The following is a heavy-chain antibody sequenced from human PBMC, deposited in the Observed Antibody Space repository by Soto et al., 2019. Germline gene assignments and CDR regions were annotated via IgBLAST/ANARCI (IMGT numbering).Heavy chain of an antibody. Sequence: QVQLVESGGGAVQPGESLRLSCVASGFDFTYYAMHWVRQAPGKGLESVAVMSSDGSKIHHTDSVKGRFTISRDNSKNTLYLPMNSLRKEDTAVYFCAKAEGVGGTLGLFDYWGQGTLVSVSS. D-gene: IGHD1-26*01. CDR3: AKAEGVGGTLGLFDY. V-gene: IGHV3-30*18. CDR1: GFDFTYYA. CDR2: MSSDGSKI. J-gene: IGHJ4*02.